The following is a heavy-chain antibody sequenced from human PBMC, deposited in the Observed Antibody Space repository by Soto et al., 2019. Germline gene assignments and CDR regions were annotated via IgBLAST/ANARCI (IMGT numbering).Heavy chain of an antibody. V-gene: IGHV3-23*01. J-gene: IGHJ4*02. CDR1: GFTFSNYA. Sequence: GSLRLSCAASGFTFSNYAMSWVRQAPGKGLEWVSTISGSGGTTYYADSVMGRFTISRDNSKNTLFLQMNSLRGEDTAVFYCAKDPKYSSLPLDSWGQGTLVPVSS. D-gene: IGHD3-22*01. CDR2: ISGSGGTT. CDR3: AKDPKYSSLPLDS.